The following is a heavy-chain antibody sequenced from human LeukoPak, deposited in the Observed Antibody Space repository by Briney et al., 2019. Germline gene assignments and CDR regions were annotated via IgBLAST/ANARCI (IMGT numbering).Heavy chain of an antibody. J-gene: IGHJ3*02. CDR1: GGSISSGSYY. D-gene: IGHD2-15*01. Sequence: SQTLSLTCTVSGGSISSGSYYWSWIRQPAGTGLEWIGRIYTSGSTNYNPSLKSRVTISVDTSKNQFSLKLSSVTAADMAVYCCARTPRILNAFDIWGQGTMVTVSS. CDR3: ARTPRILNAFDI. CDR2: IYTSGST. V-gene: IGHV4-61*02.